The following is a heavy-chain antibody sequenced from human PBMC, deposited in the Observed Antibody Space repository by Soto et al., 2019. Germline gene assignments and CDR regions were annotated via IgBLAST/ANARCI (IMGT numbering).Heavy chain of an antibody. CDR2: IIPIFGTA. Sequence: SVKVSCKASGGTFSSYAISWVRQAPGQGLEWMGGIIPIFGTANYAQKFQGRVTITADESTSTAYMELSSLRSEDTAVYYCARPNHYYYYGMDVWGQGTTVTVSS. V-gene: IGHV1-69*01. CDR1: GGTFSSYA. CDR3: ARPNHYYYYGMDV. J-gene: IGHJ6*02.